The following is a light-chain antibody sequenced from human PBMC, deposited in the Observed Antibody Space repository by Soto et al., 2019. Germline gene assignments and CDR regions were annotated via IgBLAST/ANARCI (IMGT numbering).Light chain of an antibody. CDR2: GAS. CDR3: QQRSTVT. CDR1: QSVSTY. Sequence: EIVMTQSPATLSVSPGERATLSCRASQSVSTYLAWYQQKPGQAPRLLIYGASNRATGIPARFRGSGSGTDFTLTISSLEPEDFAVYYCQQRSTVTFGGGTKVDIK. J-gene: IGKJ4*01. V-gene: IGKV3-11*01.